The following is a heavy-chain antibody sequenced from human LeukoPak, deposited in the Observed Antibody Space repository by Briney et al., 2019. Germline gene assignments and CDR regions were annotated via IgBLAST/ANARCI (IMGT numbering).Heavy chain of an antibody. Sequence: PGGSLRLSCAASGFTSNSYSMNWVRQDPGKGLEWISYISSGVTTQYYADSVKGRFTTSRDDAKNSLYLQMNSLRAEDTAVYYCARFNLGWFDPWGQGTLVTVSS. CDR2: ISSGVTTQ. J-gene: IGHJ5*02. CDR1: GFTSNSYS. V-gene: IGHV3-48*01. CDR3: ARFNLGWFDP. D-gene: IGHD1-20*01.